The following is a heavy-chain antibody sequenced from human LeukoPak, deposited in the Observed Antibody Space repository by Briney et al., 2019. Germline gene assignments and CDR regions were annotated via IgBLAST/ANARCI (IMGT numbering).Heavy chain of an antibody. CDR3: ARGRGIVAAGSWFDP. D-gene: IGHD6-13*01. CDR2: ISGSGGRT. Sequence: GGSLRLSCAASRFTFSSYAMNWVRQAPGRRLEWVSLISGSGGRTHYADSVKGRFNISRDNSKNTLFLQMNSLRAEDTAIYYCARGRGIVAAGSWFDPWGQGTLVIISS. V-gene: IGHV3-23*01. J-gene: IGHJ5*02. CDR1: RFTFSSYA.